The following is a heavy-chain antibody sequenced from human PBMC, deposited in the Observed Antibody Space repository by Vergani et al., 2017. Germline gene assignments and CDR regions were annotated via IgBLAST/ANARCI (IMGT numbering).Heavy chain of an antibody. Sequence: EVQLLESGGGLVQPGGSLRLSCAASGFTFSSYAMSWVRQAPGKGLEWVSAISGSSSYIYYADSVKGRFTISRDNAKNSLYLQMNSLRAEDTAIYYCATGSQLWVDYWGQGTLVTVSS. CDR3: ATGSQLWVDY. J-gene: IGHJ4*02. CDR1: GFTFSSYA. V-gene: IGHV3-23*01. D-gene: IGHD5-18*01. CDR2: ISGSSSYI.